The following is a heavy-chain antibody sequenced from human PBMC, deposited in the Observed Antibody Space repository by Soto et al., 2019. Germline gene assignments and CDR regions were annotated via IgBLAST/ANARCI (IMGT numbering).Heavy chain of an antibody. V-gene: IGHV1-46*01. CDR2: IHPDGGHT. CDR1: GYTFTNYY. Sequence: GASVKVSCKASGYTFTNYYAQWVRQAPGQGLEWMGVIHPDGGHTTYSQKFQDRVTMTRDTFTSTIYMELSSLRSEATAVYYCARGDNDYWGQGTLVTVYS. CDR3: ARGDNDY. J-gene: IGHJ4*02.